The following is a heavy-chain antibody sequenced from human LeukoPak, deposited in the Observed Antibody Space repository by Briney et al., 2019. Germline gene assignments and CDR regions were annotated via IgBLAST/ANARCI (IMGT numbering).Heavy chain of an antibody. CDR2: MNPNSGNT. CDR1: GYTFTSYD. V-gene: IGHV1-8*01. CDR3: ASRGGYSYGPDPYFDY. D-gene: IGHD5-18*01. J-gene: IGHJ4*02. Sequence: ASVKVSCKASGYTFTSYDINWVRQATGQGLEWMGWMNPNSGNTGYAQKFQGRVTMTRNTSISTAYMELSSLRSEDTAVYYCASRGGYSYGPDPYFDYWGQGTLVTVSS.